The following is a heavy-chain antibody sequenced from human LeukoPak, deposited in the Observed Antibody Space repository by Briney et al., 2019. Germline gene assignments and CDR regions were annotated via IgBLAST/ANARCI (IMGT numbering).Heavy chain of an antibody. J-gene: IGHJ4*02. Sequence: GRSLRLSCAASGFTFSNYGMHWVRQAPGKGLEWVSLISYDGIYKYYGDSVKGRFTISRDNSKNTLYLQMNSLRAEDTALYYCAKDGAAYCGGDCYSDYWGQGTLVTVSS. V-gene: IGHV3-30*18. D-gene: IGHD2-21*02. CDR3: AKDGAAYCGGDCYSDY. CDR1: GFTFSNYG. CDR2: ISYDGIYK.